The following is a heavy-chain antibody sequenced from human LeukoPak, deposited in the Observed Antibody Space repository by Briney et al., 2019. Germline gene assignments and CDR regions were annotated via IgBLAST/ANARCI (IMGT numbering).Heavy chain of an antibody. V-gene: IGHV3-11*01. Sequence: PGGSLRLSCAASGFTLSDYYMSWIRQAPGKGLEWVSYSSSSGTTIYYADSVKGRFAISRDNAKNSLYLQMNSLRAEDTAVYYCASRRDFIDYWGQGTLVTVSS. D-gene: IGHD3/OR15-3a*01. J-gene: IGHJ4*02. CDR3: ASRRDFIDY. CDR2: SSSSGTTI. CDR1: GFTLSDYY.